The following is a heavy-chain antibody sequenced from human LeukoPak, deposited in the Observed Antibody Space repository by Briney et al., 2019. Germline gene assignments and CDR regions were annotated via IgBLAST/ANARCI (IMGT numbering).Heavy chain of an antibody. CDR1: GGSISSYY. D-gene: IGHD2-21*01. Sequence: SETLSLTCTVSGGSISSYYWSWIRQPPGKGLEWIGYIYSSGSTKYNPSLKSRVTISVDTSKNQFSLKLSSVTAADTAVYYCARGLLDADAFDIWGQGTMVTVSS. CDR2: IYSSGST. V-gene: IGHV4-59*08. J-gene: IGHJ3*02. CDR3: ARGLLDADAFDI.